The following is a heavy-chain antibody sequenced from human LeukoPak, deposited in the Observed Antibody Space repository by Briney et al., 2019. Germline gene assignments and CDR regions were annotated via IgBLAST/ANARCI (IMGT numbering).Heavy chain of an antibody. CDR2: ITSSGSVT. CDR3: ARFETSPGGVPFDI. Sequence: GGSLRLSCLASGFSFSTYAMNWVRQAPGKGLEWISSITSSGSVTYYIDSVKDRFTISRDNTKNSLYLQMNSLRAEDTAVYYCARFETSPGGVPFDIWGQGTMVTVSS. CDR1: GFSFSTYA. J-gene: IGHJ3*02. V-gene: IGHV3-21*01. D-gene: IGHD3-16*01.